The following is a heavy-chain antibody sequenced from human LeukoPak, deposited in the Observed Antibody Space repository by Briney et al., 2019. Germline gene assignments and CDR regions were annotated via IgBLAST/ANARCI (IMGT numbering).Heavy chain of an antibody. Sequence: ASVKVSCKASGYTFTGYYMHWVRQAPGQGLEWMGWINPNSGGTNYAQKFQGRVTMTRDTSISTAYMELSRLRSDDTAVYYCARGRDEYYDFWSGYWTHNWFDPWGQGTLVTVSS. CDR1: GYTFTGYY. CDR2: INPNSGGT. D-gene: IGHD3-3*01. V-gene: IGHV1-2*02. CDR3: ARGRDEYYDFWSGYWTHNWFDP. J-gene: IGHJ5*02.